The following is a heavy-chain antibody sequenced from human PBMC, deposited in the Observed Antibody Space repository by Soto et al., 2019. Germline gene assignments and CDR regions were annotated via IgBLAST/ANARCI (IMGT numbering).Heavy chain of an antibody. CDR2: IYYSGST. J-gene: IGHJ4*02. CDR3: ARHLASSGYYYVFDY. D-gene: IGHD3-22*01. Sequence: SETLSLVCTVSGDYISSSSYCWGWIRQPPGKGLEWIGSIYYSGSTYYNPSLKSRVTISVDTSKNQFSLKLSSVTAADTAVYYCARHLASSGYYYVFDYWGQGTLVTVSS. CDR1: GDYISSSSYC. V-gene: IGHV4-39*01.